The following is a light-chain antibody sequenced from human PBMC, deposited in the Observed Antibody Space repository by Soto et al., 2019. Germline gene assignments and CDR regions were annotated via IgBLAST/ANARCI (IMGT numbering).Light chain of an antibody. Sequence: DIQMTQSPSTLSASVGDRVTITCRASQSISSWLAWYQQKPGKAPKLMNYKASNLESGVPSRFSGSGSGTEFTLTISSPQPDDFATYYCQQYNSYWTFGQGTKVEIK. CDR3: QQYNSYWT. CDR1: QSISSW. J-gene: IGKJ1*01. V-gene: IGKV1-5*03. CDR2: KAS.